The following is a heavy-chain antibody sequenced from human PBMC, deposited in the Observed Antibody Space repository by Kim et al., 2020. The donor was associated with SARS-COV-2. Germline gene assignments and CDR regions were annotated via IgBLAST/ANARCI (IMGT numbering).Heavy chain of an antibody. D-gene: IGHD3-16*01. V-gene: IGHV4-61*03. Sequence: SETLSLTCSVSGGSVSSGSCYWNWNRPPPGQELDWIVFMSSSGISNYNLSLQSPITISIYTHKNHFTLKPSTVTAADTAVCVCAKATGWWSDLWGRGTL. CDR1: GGSVSSGSCY. CDR2: MSSSGIS. J-gene: IGHJ2*01. CDR3: AKATGWWSDL.